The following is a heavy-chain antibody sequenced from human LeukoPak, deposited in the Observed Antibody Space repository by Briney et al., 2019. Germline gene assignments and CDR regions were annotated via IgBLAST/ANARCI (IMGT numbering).Heavy chain of an antibody. Sequence: HGESLKISCKASGYSFTTYWIGWVRQMPGKGLEWMGLIYPGDSDTRYGPSFQGQVTISADRSISTAYLQWNSLKASDTAIYFCARQPHRAGGPLRSFDVWGQGTMVTVSS. D-gene: IGHD1-26*01. J-gene: IGHJ3*01. CDR3: ARQPHRAGGPLRSFDV. CDR1: GYSFTTYW. V-gene: IGHV5-51*01. CDR2: IYPGDSDT.